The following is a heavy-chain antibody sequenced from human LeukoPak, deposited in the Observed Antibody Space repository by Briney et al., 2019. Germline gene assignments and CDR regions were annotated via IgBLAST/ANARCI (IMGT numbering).Heavy chain of an antibody. Sequence: GGSLRLSCAASGFSFTDAWMSWVRQAPGKGLEWVGRITSKTDGGITDSAAPVKGRFTVSRDDSKNTLFLQMSSLRAEDTAVYYCARLVGALTDYWGQGTLVTVSS. CDR2: ITSKTDGGIT. CDR3: ARLVGALTDY. CDR1: GFSFTDAW. J-gene: IGHJ4*02. D-gene: IGHD1-26*01. V-gene: IGHV3-15*01.